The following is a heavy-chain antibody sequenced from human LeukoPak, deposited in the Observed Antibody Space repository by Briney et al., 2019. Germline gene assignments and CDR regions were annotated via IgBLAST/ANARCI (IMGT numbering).Heavy chain of an antibody. J-gene: IGHJ5*02. CDR2: MHPGDSDT. Sequence: GESLKISCQGSGYRFSSYWIGWVRQMPGKGLEWMGTMHPGDSDTRYSPSCQGQVTMSVDKSITTAYLEWSGLKASDTAMYYCARDYGSGSGNWFDAWGPGTLVTVSS. D-gene: IGHD3-10*01. CDR1: GYRFSSYW. CDR3: ARDYGSGSGNWFDA. V-gene: IGHV5-51*01.